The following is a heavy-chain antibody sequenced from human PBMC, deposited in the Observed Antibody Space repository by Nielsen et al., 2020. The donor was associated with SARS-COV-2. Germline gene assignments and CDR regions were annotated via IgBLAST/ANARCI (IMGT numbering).Heavy chain of an antibody. CDR3: ARRVVLMVYAMGYWFDP. V-gene: IGHV4-34*01. CDR1: GGSLSGYY. Sequence: SETLSLTCAVYGGSLSGYYWSWIRQPPGGGLEWIGEINHSGSTNYNPSLKSRVTISVDTSKNQFSLKLSSVTAADTAVYYCARRVVLMVYAMGYWFDPWGQGTLVTVSS. J-gene: IGHJ5*02. D-gene: IGHD2-8*01. CDR2: INHSGST.